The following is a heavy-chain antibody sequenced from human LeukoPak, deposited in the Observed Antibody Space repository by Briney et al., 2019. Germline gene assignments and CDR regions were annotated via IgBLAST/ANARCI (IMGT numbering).Heavy chain of an antibody. CDR3: ARRLSVGVPGYYYYYMDV. Sequence: SETLSLTCTVSGGSISSSSYYWGWIRQPPGKGLEWIGSIYYSGSTYYNPSLKSRVTISVDTSKNQFSLKLSSVAAADTAVYYCARRLSVGVPGYYYYYMDVWGKGTTVTVSS. V-gene: IGHV4-39*01. CDR1: GGSISSSSYY. J-gene: IGHJ6*03. CDR2: IYYSGST. D-gene: IGHD1-26*01.